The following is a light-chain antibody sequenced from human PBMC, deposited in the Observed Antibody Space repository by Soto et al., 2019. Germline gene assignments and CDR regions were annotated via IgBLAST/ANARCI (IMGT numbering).Light chain of an antibody. Sequence: EIVLTQSPGTLSLSPGERATLSCRASQRVSGSYLAWYQQKPGQAPRLLISAASSRATGIPDRFSGSGSGTDVTLTISRPEPEDFAVYYCQQYGSSPPITFGQGTRLEIK. V-gene: IGKV3-20*01. CDR1: QRVSGSY. J-gene: IGKJ5*01. CDR2: AAS. CDR3: QQYGSSPPIT.